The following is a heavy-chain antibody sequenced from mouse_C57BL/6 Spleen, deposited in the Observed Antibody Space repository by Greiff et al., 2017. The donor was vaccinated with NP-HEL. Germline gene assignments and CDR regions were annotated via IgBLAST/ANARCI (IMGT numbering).Heavy chain of an antibody. D-gene: IGHD2-5*01. V-gene: IGHV1-64*01. J-gene: IGHJ1*03. CDR2: IHPNSGST. CDR1: GYTFTSYW. CDR3: ARGEDYSNPYWYFDV. Sequence: VQLQQPGAELVKPGASVKLSCKASGYTFTSYWMHWVKQRPGQGLEWIGMIHPNSGSTNYNEKFKSKATLTVDKSSSTAYMQLSSLTSEDSAVYYCARGEDYSNPYWYFDVWGTGTTVTVSS.